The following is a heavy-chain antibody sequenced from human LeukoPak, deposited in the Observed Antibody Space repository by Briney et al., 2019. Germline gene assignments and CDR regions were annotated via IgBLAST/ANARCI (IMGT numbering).Heavy chain of an antibody. Sequence: PSETLSLTCTVSGGSISSGSHYWSWIRQPAGKGLEWIGRIYTSGSTNYNPSLKSRVTISVDTSKNQFSLKLSSVTAADTAVYYCARDSGGYSSSPSCYDYWGQGTLVTVSS. CDR1: GGSISSGSHY. CDR3: ARDSGGYSSSPSCYDY. D-gene: IGHD2-2*01. J-gene: IGHJ4*02. V-gene: IGHV4-61*02. CDR2: IYTSGST.